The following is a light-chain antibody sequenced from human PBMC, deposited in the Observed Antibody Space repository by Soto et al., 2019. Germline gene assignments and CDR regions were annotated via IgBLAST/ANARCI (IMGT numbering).Light chain of an antibody. CDR2: DAS. CDR3: QQSYTSHRS. J-gene: IGKJ2*01. V-gene: IGKV1-39*01. Sequence: DVQMTQSPPSLSASVGDRFTITCRASHTICTYLNWYQRKPWTPPKLLIYDASNLQTGVSSRFSCSGSGDEVALTISSLQPDDFATYYCQQSYTSHRSFDEGTKLDIK. CDR1: HTICTY.